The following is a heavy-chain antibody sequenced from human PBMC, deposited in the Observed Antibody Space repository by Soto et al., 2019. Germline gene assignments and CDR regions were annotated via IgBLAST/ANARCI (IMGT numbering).Heavy chain of an antibody. Sequence: ASVKVSCKASGGTFTSYDITWVRQATGQELEWMGWMNPNSGNTGYAQKFQGRVTMTRNTSISTAYMELSSLRSEDTAVYYCARGGAVTMIVVAQGAFDIWGQGTMFTVSS. V-gene: IGHV1-8*01. D-gene: IGHD3-22*01. CDR2: MNPNSGNT. J-gene: IGHJ3*02. CDR3: ARGGAVTMIVVAQGAFDI. CDR1: GGTFTSYD.